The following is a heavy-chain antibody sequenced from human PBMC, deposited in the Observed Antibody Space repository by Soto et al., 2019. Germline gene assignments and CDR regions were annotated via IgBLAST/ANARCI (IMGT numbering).Heavy chain of an antibody. Sequence: QLQLQESGSGLVKPSQTLSLTCAVSGGSISSGGYSWSWIRQPPGKGLEWIGYIYHSGSTYYNPSLTSRVTIXVXRXXTQFSLKLSSVTAADTAVYYCASSLTGSGQYRYGSWGQGTLVTVSS. CDR1: GGSISSGGYS. D-gene: IGHD5-18*01. CDR3: ASSLTGSGQYRYGS. CDR2: IYHSGST. V-gene: IGHV4-30-2*01. J-gene: IGHJ5*02.